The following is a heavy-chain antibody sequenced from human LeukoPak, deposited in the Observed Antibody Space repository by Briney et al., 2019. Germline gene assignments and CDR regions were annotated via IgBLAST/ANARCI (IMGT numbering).Heavy chain of an antibody. CDR1: VGSFRGYY. Sequence: PSETLSLTCAVYVGSFRGYYWSWIRQPPGKGLEWIGEINHSGSTNYNPSLKSRVTISVDTSKNQFSLKLSSVTAADTAVYYCARSVGYYGSWFDPWGQGTLVTVSS. CDR3: ARSVGYYGSWFDP. D-gene: IGHD3-10*01. V-gene: IGHV4-34*01. J-gene: IGHJ5*02. CDR2: INHSGST.